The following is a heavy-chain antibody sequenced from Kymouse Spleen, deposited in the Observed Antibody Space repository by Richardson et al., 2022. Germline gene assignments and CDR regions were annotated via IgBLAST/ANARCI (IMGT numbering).Heavy chain of an antibody. CDR1: GGSISSSSYY. V-gene: IGHV4-39*01. D-gene: IGHD3-9*01. J-gene: IGHJ6*02. CDR2: IYYSGST. CDR3: ARQGGVLRYFDWLFHYYGMDV. Sequence: QLQLQESGPGLVKPSETLSLTCTVSGGSISSSSYYWGWIRQPPGKGLEWIGSIYYSGSTYYNPSLKSRVTISVDTSKNQFSLKLSSVTAADTAVYYCARQGGVLRYFDWLFHYYGMDVWGQGTTVTVSS.